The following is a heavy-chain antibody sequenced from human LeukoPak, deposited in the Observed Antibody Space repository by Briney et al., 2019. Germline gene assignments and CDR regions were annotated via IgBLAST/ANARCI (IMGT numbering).Heavy chain of an antibody. V-gene: IGHV4-39*01. J-gene: IGHJ4*02. D-gene: IGHD1-26*01. CDR1: GGSISSSSYY. CDR3: AARPSRGRVVDY. CDR2: IYYSGST. Sequence: PSETLSLTCTVSGGSISSSSYYWGWIRQPPGKGLEWIGSIYYSGSTYYNPSLKSRVTISVDTSKNQFSLKLSSVTAADTAVYYCAARPSRGRVVDYWGQGTLVTVSS.